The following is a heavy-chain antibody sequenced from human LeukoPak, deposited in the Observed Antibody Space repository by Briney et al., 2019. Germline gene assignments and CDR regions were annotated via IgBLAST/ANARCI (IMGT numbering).Heavy chain of an antibody. V-gene: IGHV4-39*07. CDR2: IYYSGST. J-gene: IGHJ3*02. Sequence: PSETLSLTCTVSGGSISSSSYYWGWIRQPPGKGLEWSGSIYYSGSTYYNPSLKSRVTISVDTSKNQFSLKLSSVTAADTAVYYCARATGLLYYYGSGSPHAFDIWGQGTMVTVSS. CDR3: ARATGLLYYYGSGSPHAFDI. D-gene: IGHD3-10*01. CDR1: GGSISSSSYY.